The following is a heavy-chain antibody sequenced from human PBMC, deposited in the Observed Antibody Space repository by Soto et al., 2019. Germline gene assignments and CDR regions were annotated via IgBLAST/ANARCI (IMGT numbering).Heavy chain of an antibody. J-gene: IGHJ4*02. CDR2: ISIDGSST. D-gene: IGHD3-22*01. Sequence: GGSLRLSCAASGFTFSSYAMRWVRQAPGKGLEYVSSISIDGSSTHYADSVKGRFTISRDNSKNTAYLQMSSLRPEDTAVYYCVKGEYYYDGSAYYPFDYWGQGRMVTVSS. CDR1: GFTFSSYA. V-gene: IGHV3-64D*06. CDR3: VKGEYYYDGSAYYPFDY.